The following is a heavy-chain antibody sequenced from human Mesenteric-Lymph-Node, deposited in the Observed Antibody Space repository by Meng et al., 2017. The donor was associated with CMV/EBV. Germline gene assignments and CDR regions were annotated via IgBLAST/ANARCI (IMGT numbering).Heavy chain of an antibody. D-gene: IGHD3-10*01. J-gene: IGHJ3*02. CDR3: ARILGSGAFDI. CDR2: IKQDGSEK. CDR1: GFTFSTYN. V-gene: IGHV3-7*01. Sequence: GESLKISCAASGFTFSTYNMNWVRQAPGKGLEWVANIKQDGSEKYYVDSVKGRFTISRDNAKNSLYLQMNSLRAEDTAVYYCARILGSGAFDIWGQGTMVTVSS.